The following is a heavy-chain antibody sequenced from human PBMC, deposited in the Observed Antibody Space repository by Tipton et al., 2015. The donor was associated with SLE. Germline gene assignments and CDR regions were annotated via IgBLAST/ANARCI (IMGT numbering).Heavy chain of an antibody. D-gene: IGHD2/OR15-2a*01. CDR3: ARVVKAIENSHYFHMDV. CDR1: GGSITRGDYY. CDR2: RHYSGST. J-gene: IGHJ6*03. Sequence: TLSLTCTVSGGSITRGDYYWSWIRQQPGKGLEWIGYRHYSGSTYYNPSLKSRLAMSVDTSENQFSLKLSSVTAADTAVYYCARVVKAIENSHYFHMDVWGKGTTVTVSS. V-gene: IGHV4-31*03.